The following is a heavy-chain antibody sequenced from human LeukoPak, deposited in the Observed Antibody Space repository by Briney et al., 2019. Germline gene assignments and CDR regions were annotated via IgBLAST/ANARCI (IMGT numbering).Heavy chain of an antibody. Sequence: GGSLRLSCATSGFDFNSAWMNWARQAPGKGLEWVASINHNGNVNYYVDSVKGRFTISRDNAKNSLYLQMSNLRAEDTAVYFCARGGGLDVWGQGATVTVSS. D-gene: IGHD3-16*01. CDR2: INHNGNVN. CDR3: ARGGGLDV. J-gene: IGHJ6*02. V-gene: IGHV3-7*03. CDR1: GFDFNSAW.